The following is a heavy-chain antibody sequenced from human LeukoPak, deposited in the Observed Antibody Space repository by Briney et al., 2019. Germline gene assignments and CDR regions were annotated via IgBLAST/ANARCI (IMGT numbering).Heavy chain of an antibody. V-gene: IGHV4-34*01. CDR3: ARQKGYCSSTSCYKTRSFDY. Sequence: SETLSLTCAVYGGSFSGYYWSWTRQPTGKGLEWIGEINHSGSTNYNPSLKSRVTISVDTSKNQFSLKLSSVTAADTAVYYCARQKGYCSSTSCYKTRSFDYWGQGTLVTVSS. CDR1: GGSFSGYY. J-gene: IGHJ4*02. D-gene: IGHD2-2*02. CDR2: INHSGST.